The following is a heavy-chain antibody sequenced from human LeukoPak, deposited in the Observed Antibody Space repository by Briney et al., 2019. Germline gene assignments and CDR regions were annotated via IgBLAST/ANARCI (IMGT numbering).Heavy chain of an antibody. D-gene: IGHD1-7*01. CDR3: ARRRAGTTDY. Sequence: LRLSCAASGFTFSSYAMHWVRQAPGKGLEWVAVISYDGSNKYYADSVKGRFTISRDNSKNTLYLQMNSLRAEDTAVYYCARRRAGTTDYWGQGTLVTVSS. J-gene: IGHJ4*02. CDR1: GFTFSSYA. CDR2: ISYDGSNK. V-gene: IGHV3-30-3*01.